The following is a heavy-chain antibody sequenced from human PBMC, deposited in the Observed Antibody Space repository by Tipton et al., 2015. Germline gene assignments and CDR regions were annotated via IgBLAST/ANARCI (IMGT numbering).Heavy chain of an antibody. Sequence: LRLSCTVSGGSISSYYWSWIRQPPGKGLEWIGYIYYSGSTTYNPSLKTRVTMSVDTAKNQFSLNLMSLTTADTAVYYCARDVGMDVWGQGTTVTVSS. J-gene: IGHJ6*02. CDR1: GGSISSYY. V-gene: IGHV4-59*01. CDR2: IYYSGST. CDR3: ARDVGMDV.